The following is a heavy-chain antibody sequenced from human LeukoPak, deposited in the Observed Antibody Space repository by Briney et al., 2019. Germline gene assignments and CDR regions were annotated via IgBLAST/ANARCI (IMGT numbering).Heavy chain of an antibody. V-gene: IGHV3-74*01. CDR1: GFTFSSSW. D-gene: IGHD6-19*01. Sequence: GGSLRLSCAASGFTFSSSWMHWVRQAPGKGLVWVSGISWDSYNIGYAASVKGRFTISRDNAKNSLYLQMNSLRGEDTAFYYCARGNRDSSGFYYYYGMDVWGQGTTVTVSS. CDR3: ARGNRDSSGFYYYYGMDV. J-gene: IGHJ6*02. CDR2: ISWDSYNI.